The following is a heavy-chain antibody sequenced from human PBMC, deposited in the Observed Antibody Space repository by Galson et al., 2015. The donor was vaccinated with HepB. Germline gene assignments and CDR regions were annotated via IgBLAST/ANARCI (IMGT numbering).Heavy chain of an antibody. D-gene: IGHD4-23*01. J-gene: IGHJ4*02. Sequence: QSGAEVKKPGESLKISCKGSGYSFTSYWIGWVRQMPGKGLEWMGIIYPGDSDTRYSPSFQGQVTISADKSISTAYLQWSSLKASDTAMYYCARQRVTWGGNSYFDYWGQGTLVTVSS. CDR1: GYSFTSYW. CDR3: ARQRVTWGGNSYFDY. CDR2: IYPGDSDT. V-gene: IGHV5-51*01.